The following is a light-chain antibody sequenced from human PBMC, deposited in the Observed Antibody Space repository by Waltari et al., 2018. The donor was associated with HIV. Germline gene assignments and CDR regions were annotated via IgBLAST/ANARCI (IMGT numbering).Light chain of an antibody. CDR1: QSISSW. CDR2: KAS. J-gene: IGKJ1*01. CDR3: QQYNTFTWT. V-gene: IGKV1-5*03. Sequence: DIQITQSPSTLTAYLGDRVTITCRASQSISSWLAWYQQKPGKAPKLLIYKASSLESGVPSRFSGSGSGTEFTLTISSLQPDDFATYYCQQYNTFTWTFGQGTKVEIK.